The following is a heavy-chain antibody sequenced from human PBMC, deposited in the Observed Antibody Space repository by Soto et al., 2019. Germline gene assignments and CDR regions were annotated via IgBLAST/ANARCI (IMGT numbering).Heavy chain of an antibody. Sequence: GGSLRLSCAASGFTFSSYAMHWVRQAPGKGLEWVAVISYDGSNKYYADSVKGRFTISRDNSKNTLYLQMNSLRAEDTAVYYCARAGGEELLLWPFGYWGQGTLVTVSS. CDR2: ISYDGSNK. CDR3: ARAGGEELLLWPFGY. J-gene: IGHJ4*02. D-gene: IGHD2-15*01. CDR1: GFTFSSYA. V-gene: IGHV3-30-3*01.